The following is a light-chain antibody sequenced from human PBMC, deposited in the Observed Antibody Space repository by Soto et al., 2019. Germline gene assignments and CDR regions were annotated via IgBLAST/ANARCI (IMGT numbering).Light chain of an antibody. CDR3: FSYTRSSTWV. V-gene: IGLV2-14*03. CDR2: DVS. Sequence: QSVLTQPASVSGSPGQSITISCTGTSSDVGSYNYVSWYQQHPGKAPKLMIYDVSNRPSGVSNRFSGSKSGNTASLTISGLQAEDEADYYCFSYTRSSTWVFGGGPKVTVL. CDR1: SSDVGSYNY. J-gene: IGLJ3*02.